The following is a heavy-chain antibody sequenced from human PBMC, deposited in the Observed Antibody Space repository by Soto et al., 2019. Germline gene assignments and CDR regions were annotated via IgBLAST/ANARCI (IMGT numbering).Heavy chain of an antibody. Sequence: ASVKVSCKASGYTFTSYGISWVRQAPGQGLEWMGWISAYNGNTNYAQKLQGRVTMTTDTSTSTVYMELRSLRSDDTAVYYCAREARYSSGWGYYYYGMDVWGQGTTVTVSS. V-gene: IGHV1-18*04. CDR1: GYTFTSYG. CDR3: AREARYSSGWGYYYYGMDV. CDR2: ISAYNGNT. D-gene: IGHD6-19*01. J-gene: IGHJ6*02.